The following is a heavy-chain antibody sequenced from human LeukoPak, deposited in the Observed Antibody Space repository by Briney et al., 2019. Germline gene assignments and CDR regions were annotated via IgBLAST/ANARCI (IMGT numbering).Heavy chain of an antibody. CDR3: ARVTYGSGSYYNGPLDY. CDR1: GFTFSSYE. V-gene: IGHV3-48*03. D-gene: IGHD3-10*01. J-gene: IGHJ4*02. CDR2: ISSSGSTI. Sequence: PGGSLRLSCAASGFTFSSYEMNWVRQAPGKGLEWVSYISSSGSTIYYADSVKGRFTISRDNAKNSLYLQMNSLRAEDTAVYYCARVTYGSGSYYNGPLDYWGQGTLVTVSS.